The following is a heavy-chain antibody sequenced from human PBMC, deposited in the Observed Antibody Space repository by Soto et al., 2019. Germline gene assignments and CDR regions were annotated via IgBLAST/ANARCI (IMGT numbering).Heavy chain of an antibody. CDR1: GYSFTSYW. CDR2: IYPGDSDT. J-gene: IGHJ6*02. V-gene: IGHV5-51*01. Sequence: RGESLKISCKGSGYSFTSYWIGWVRQMPGKGLEWMGIIYPGDSDTRYSPSFQGQVTISADKSISTAYLQWSSLKASDTAMYYCASTRYSSGWYGPYYYYGMDVWGQGTTVTVSS. D-gene: IGHD6-19*01. CDR3: ASTRYSSGWYGPYYYYGMDV.